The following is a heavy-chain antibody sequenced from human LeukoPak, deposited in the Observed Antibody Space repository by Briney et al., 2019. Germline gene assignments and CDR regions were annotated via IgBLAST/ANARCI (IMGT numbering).Heavy chain of an antibody. CDR2: IQNDETEI. J-gene: IGHJ5*02. CDR1: GFKFSSYG. Sequence: GGSLRLSCAASGFKFSSYGMHWVRQAPGKVLEWVAFIQNDETEIRYADSVKGRFTISRDNSKNTLYLQMNSLRVEETAVYYCARDRGSYSYSFDPWGQGTLVTVSS. V-gene: IGHV3-30*02. D-gene: IGHD2-15*01. CDR3: ARDRGSYSYSFDP.